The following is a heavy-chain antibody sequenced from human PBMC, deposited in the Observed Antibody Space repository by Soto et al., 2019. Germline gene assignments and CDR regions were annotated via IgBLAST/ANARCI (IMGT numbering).Heavy chain of an antibody. D-gene: IGHD1-1*01. J-gene: IGHJ4*02. CDR1: GYSITNHG. CDR3: GNDIRSGSIDY. Sequence: QVRLAQSGGGVVQPGRSLTLSCAASGYSITNHGMHWVRQAPGKGLEWVALIWAHGTEQYYADSVKGRFTVARDTSTNTVYLQMNSLRSEDTARYYCGNDIRSGSIDYWGQGTLVTVSS. CDR2: IWAHGTEQ. V-gene: IGHV3-33*06.